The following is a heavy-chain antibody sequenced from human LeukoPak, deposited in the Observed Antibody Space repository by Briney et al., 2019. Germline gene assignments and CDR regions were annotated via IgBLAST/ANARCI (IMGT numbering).Heavy chain of an antibody. J-gene: IGHJ4*02. V-gene: IGHV1-46*01. CDR2: INPSGGST. CDR3: ARARNDYDSNGFSFPDY. CDR1: GYTFTYYY. D-gene: IGHD3-22*01. Sequence: ASVKVSCKASGYTFTYYYMHWVRQAPGQGLEWMGIINPSGGSTSYAQKFQGRVTMTRDTSTSTVYMELSSLRAEDTALYYCARARNDYDSNGFSFPDYWGQGTLVTVSS.